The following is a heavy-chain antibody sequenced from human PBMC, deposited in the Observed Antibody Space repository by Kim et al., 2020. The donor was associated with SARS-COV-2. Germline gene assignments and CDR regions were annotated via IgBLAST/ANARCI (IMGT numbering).Heavy chain of an antibody. CDR3: ARDRYYDFWSGYSQFNYGMDV. CDR1: GGSISSYY. D-gene: IGHD3-3*01. V-gene: IGHV4-4*07. Sequence: SETLSLTCTVSGGSISSYYWSWIRQPAGKGLEWIGRIYTSGSTNYNPSLKSRVTMSVDTSKNQFSLKLSSVTAADTAVYYCARDRYYDFWSGYSQFNYGMDVWGQGTTVTVSS. CDR2: IYTSGST. J-gene: IGHJ6*02.